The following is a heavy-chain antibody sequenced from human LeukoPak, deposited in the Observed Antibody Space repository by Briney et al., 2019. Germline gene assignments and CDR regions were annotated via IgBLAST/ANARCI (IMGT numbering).Heavy chain of an antibody. Sequence: GGSLRLSCAASGVTFSSYAMSCVRQAPGKGLEWVSAISGSGGSTYYADSVKGRFTISRDNSKNTLYLQMNSLRAEDTAVYYCASKPGSSGWYWFDPWGQGTLVTVSS. CDR2: ISGSGGST. V-gene: IGHV3-23*01. D-gene: IGHD6-19*01. J-gene: IGHJ5*02. CDR1: GVTFSSYA. CDR3: ASKPGSSGWYWFDP.